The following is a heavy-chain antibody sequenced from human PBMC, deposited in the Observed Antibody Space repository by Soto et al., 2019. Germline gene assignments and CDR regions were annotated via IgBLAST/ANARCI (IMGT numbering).Heavy chain of an antibody. D-gene: IGHD6-19*01. J-gene: IGHJ4*02. CDR1: GFTFSVYS. CDR3: ARSVEGHFDY. Sequence: EVQLVESGGGLVQPGGSLRLSCAASGFTFSVYSMNWIRQAPGKGLQWVSYMTSDMKTIHYADSVQGRFTISRDNAKNLVYLQMTSLREEDTAVYYCARSVEGHFDYWGQGALVTVSS. CDR2: MTSDMKTI. V-gene: IGHV3-48*02.